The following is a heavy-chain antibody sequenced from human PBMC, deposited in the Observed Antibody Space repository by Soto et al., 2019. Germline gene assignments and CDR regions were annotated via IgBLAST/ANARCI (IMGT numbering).Heavy chain of an antibody. D-gene: IGHD3-10*01. CDR3: ARARGGYFDY. Sequence: SETLSLTCTVSGGSISSSRCHWGWIRQPPGKGLEWIASIKYSGTTFYNPSLKSRVTLSVDTSKNQFSLKLSSVTAADTAVYYCARARGGYFDYWGQGTLVTVSS. J-gene: IGHJ4*02. CDR2: IKYSGTT. CDR1: GGSISSSRCH. V-gene: IGHV4-39*07.